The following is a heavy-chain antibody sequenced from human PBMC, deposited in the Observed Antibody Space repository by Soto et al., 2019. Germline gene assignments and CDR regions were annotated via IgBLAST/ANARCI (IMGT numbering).Heavy chain of an antibody. J-gene: IGHJ4*02. CDR3: AKDLNECGRIAAASCHY. D-gene: IGHD6-13*01. CDR1: GFTFSSYA. Sequence: EVQLLESGGGLVQPGGSLRLSCAASGFTFSSYAMSWVHQAPGKGLEWVSAISGSGGSTYYADSVKGRFTISRDNSKNTLYLQMNSLRAEDTAVYYCAKDLNECGRIAAASCHYWGQGTLVTVSS. CDR2: ISGSGGST. V-gene: IGHV3-23*01.